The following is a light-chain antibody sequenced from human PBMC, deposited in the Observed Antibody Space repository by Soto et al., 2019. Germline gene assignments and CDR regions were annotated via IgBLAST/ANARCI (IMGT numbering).Light chain of an antibody. Sequence: ELTEQGKGLDPAGQRITIKCTGISSDGVNKHFPPCYQHHPGKAPKLMIYEVSNRPSVVSNRFSGSKSGNTASLPISGLQAEDEADYYCSSYTSSSPLYVFGAGTKVTLL. J-gene: IGLJ1*01. V-gene: IGLV2-14*01. CDR2: EVS. CDR1: SSDGVNKHF. CDR3: SSYTSSSPLYV.